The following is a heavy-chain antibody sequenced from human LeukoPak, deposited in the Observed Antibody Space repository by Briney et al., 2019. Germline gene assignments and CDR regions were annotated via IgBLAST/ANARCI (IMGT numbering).Heavy chain of an antibody. D-gene: IGHD3-16*01. V-gene: IGHV3-7*05. CDR2: INHDGSKR. CDR3: ASDRFYFGV. J-gene: IGHJ4*02. Sequence: GGSLRISCAASGFTFSRYWMSWVRQAPGKGLEWVANINHDGSKRYYVDSVKGRFTISRDNAKNSLYLQMNSLRAEDTAVYYCASDRFYFGVWGQGTLVTVSS. CDR1: GFTFSRYW.